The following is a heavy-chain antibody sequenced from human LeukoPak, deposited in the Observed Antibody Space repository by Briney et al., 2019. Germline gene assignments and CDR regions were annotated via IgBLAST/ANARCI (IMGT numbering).Heavy chain of an antibody. CDR2: IYTRGST. CDR3: AREPPYCSSTSCPIDY. Sequence: SETLSLTCTVSGGSISSYYWSWIRQPAGKGLEWIGRIYTRGSTNYNPSLKSRVTMSVDTSKNQFSLKLSSVAAADTAVYYCAREPPYCSSTSCPIDYWGQGTLVTVSS. V-gene: IGHV4-4*07. J-gene: IGHJ4*02. CDR1: GGSISSYY. D-gene: IGHD2-2*01.